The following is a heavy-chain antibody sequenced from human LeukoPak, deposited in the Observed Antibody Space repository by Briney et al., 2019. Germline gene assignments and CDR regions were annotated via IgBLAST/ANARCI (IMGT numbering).Heavy chain of an antibody. V-gene: IGHV1-2*02. J-gene: IGHJ4*02. CDR2: INPDSGGT. D-gene: IGHD1-26*01. Sequence: ASVKLSCKAFGYTFTGYYMHWVRQAPGQGLEWMGWINPDSGGTNYAQKFQGRVTMTRDTSISTAYMELSRLRSDDTAVYYCARDQSVGATSDFDYWGQGTLVTVSS. CDR1: GYTFTGYY. CDR3: ARDQSVGATSDFDY.